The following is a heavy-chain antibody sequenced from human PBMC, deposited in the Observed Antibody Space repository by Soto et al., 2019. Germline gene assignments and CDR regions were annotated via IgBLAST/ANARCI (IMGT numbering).Heavy chain of an antibody. V-gene: IGHV4-4*07. Sequence: SETLSLTCTVSGGSIISYYCICIRHPAGKGLEWIGRIYTSGSTNYNPSLKSRVTMSVDTSKNQFSLKLSSVTAADTAVYYCARGSSGWNYDWFDPWGQGTLVTVSS. J-gene: IGHJ5*02. D-gene: IGHD1-7*01. CDR1: GGSIISYY. CDR2: IYTSGST. CDR3: ARGSSGWNYDWFDP.